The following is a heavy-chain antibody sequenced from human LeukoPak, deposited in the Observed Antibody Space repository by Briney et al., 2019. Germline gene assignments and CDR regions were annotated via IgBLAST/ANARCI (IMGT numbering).Heavy chain of an antibody. CDR2: IGTAGDT. D-gene: IGHD3-22*01. V-gene: IGHV3-13*04. Sequence: TGGSLRLSCAASGFTFSSYDMHWVRQATGKGLEWVSAIGTAGDTYYPGSVKGRFTISRENAKNSLYLQMNSLRAGDTAVYYCARVLPLYYYDSSGYYKDYYYGMDVWGQGTTVTVSS. CDR3: ARVLPLYYYDSSGYYKDYYYGMDV. J-gene: IGHJ6*02. CDR1: GFTFSSYD.